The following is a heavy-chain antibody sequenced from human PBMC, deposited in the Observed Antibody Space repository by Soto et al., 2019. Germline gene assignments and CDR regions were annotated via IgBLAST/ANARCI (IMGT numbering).Heavy chain of an antibody. J-gene: IGHJ6*03. D-gene: IGHD5-12*01. CDR3: ARVPVSGYAFQYYYYMDV. CDR1: GFTVSSNY. CDR2: IYSGGST. Sequence: QPGGSLRLSCAASGFTVSSNYMSRVRQAPGKGLEWVSVIYSGGSTYYADSEKGRFTISRHNSKNTLYLQMNSLRAEDTAVYYFARVPVSGYAFQYYYYMDVWGKGTTVTVSS. V-gene: IGHV3-53*04.